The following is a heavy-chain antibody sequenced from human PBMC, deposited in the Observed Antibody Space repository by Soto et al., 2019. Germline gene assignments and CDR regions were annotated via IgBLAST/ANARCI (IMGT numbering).Heavy chain of an antibody. CDR2: ISGSGGST. J-gene: IGHJ4*02. CDR3: AKGQGXXGAFDY. CDR1: GFTFSSYA. D-gene: IGHD3-10*01. Sequence: EVQLLESGGGLVQPGGSLRLSCAASGFTFSSYAMSWVRQAPGKGLEWVSAISGSGGSTYYADSVKGRFTISRDNXXXXXXXXXXXXXXXXXXXXXXAKGQGXXGAFDYWGQGTLVTVSS. V-gene: IGHV3-23*01.